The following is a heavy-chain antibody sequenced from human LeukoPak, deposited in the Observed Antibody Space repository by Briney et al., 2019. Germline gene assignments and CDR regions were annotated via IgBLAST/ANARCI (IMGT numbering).Heavy chain of an antibody. D-gene: IGHD3-22*01. J-gene: IGHJ4*02. CDR1: GGSFSGYY. Sequence: PSETLSLTCAVYGGSFSGYYWNWIRQPPGKGLEWIGYIYYSGSTNYNPSLKSRVTISVDTSKNQFSLKLSSVTAADTAVYYCARDEGYYDSALGYWGQGTLVTVSS. CDR3: ARDEGYYDSALGY. V-gene: IGHV4-59*01. CDR2: IYYSGST.